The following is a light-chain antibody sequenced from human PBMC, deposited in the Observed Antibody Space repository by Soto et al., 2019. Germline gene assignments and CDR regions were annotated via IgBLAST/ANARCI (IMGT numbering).Light chain of an antibody. CDR1: TFNVGSNT. CDR3: APWDDSLNGYV. V-gene: IGLV1-44*01. Sequence: QAVLTQPPSASGTPGQRVTISCSGSTFNVGSNTVNWYQQFPGTAPKLLMYSNNQRPSGVPDRLSGSKSGTSASLAISGLQSEDEADYYCAPWDDSLNGYVFGTGTKVTVL. CDR2: SNN. J-gene: IGLJ1*01.